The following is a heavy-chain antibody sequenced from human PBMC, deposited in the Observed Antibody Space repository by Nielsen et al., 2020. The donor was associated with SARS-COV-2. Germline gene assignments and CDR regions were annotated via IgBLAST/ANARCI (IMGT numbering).Heavy chain of an antibody. D-gene: IGHD4-17*01. CDR1: GYTFTGYY. J-gene: IGHJ4*02. CDR2: INPNSGGT. CDR3: ARELYGDYVPLLY. V-gene: IGHV1-2*06. Sequence: ASVKVSCKASGYTFTGYYMHWVRQAPGQGLEWMGRINPNSGGTDYAQKFQGRVTMTRDTSISTAYMDLSRLRSDDTAVYYCARELYGDYVPLLYWGPGTLVTVSS.